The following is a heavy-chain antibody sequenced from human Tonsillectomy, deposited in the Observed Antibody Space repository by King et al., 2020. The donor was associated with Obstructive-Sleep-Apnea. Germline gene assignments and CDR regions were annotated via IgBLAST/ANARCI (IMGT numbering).Heavy chain of an antibody. V-gene: IGHV4-39*07. CDR2: IYFSGST. Sequence: QLQESGPGLVKPSETLSLTCTVSGGSIGGSSYYWGWIRQPPGKGLEWIGSIYFSGSTYYNPSLKRRVTISLDTSKNQFSLKLSSLTAADTAVYYCVRSTKDILTGYYPEFDYWGQGTLVTVSS. D-gene: IGHD3-9*01. J-gene: IGHJ4*02. CDR3: VRSTKDILTGYYPEFDY. CDR1: GGSIGGSSYY.